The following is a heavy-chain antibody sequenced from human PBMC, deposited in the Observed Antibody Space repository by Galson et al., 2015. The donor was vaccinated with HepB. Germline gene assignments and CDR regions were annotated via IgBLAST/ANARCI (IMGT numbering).Heavy chain of an antibody. CDR2: INWNGGST. Sequence: SLRLSCAASGFTFDDYGMSWVRQAPGKGLEWVSGINWNGGSTGYADSVKGRFTISRDNAKNSLYLQMNSLRAEDTALYYCARPLGSSWSIPFDYWGQGTLVTVSS. V-gene: IGHV3-20*04. D-gene: IGHD6-13*01. CDR3: ARPLGSSWSIPFDY. J-gene: IGHJ4*02. CDR1: GFTFDDYG.